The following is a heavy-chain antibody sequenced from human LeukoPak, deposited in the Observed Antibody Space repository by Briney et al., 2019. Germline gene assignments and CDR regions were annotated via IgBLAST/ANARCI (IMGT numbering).Heavy chain of an antibody. J-gene: IGHJ4*02. CDR1: GGSFSGYY. Sequence: SETLSLTCAVYGGSFSGYYWSWIRQPPGKGLEWIGEINHSGSTNYNPSLKSRVTISVDTSKNQFSLKLSSVTAADTAVYYCARRARGFAFDYWGQGTLVTVSS. CDR3: ARRARGFAFDY. V-gene: IGHV4-34*01. CDR2: INHSGST.